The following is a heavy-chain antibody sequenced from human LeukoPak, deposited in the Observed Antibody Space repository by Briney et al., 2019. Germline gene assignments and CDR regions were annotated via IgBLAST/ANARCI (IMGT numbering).Heavy chain of an antibody. J-gene: IGHJ4*02. CDR3: VKHFDY. Sequence: PGGSLRLSCSASGFTFRNYARHWVRQAPGKGLEHVSAISSNGGSTYYADSVTGRFTISRDNSKNTLYLQMSSLRAEDTAVYYCVKHFDYWGQGTLVTVSS. CDR1: GFTFRNYA. CDR2: ISSNGGST. V-gene: IGHV3-64D*06.